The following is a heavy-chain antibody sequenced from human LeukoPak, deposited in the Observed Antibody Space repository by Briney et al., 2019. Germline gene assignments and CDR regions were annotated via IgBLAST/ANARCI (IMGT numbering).Heavy chain of an antibody. J-gene: IGHJ4*02. Sequence: SETLSLTCTVSGGSISSYYWSWIRQPPGKGLEWIGYIYYSGSTNYNPSLKSRVTISVDTSKNQFSLKLSSVTAADTAVYYCVRAQYSSSWDKIYYFGYWGQGTLVTVSS. CDR3: VRAQYSSSWDKIYYFGY. CDR2: IYYSGST. D-gene: IGHD6-13*01. V-gene: IGHV4-59*01. CDR1: GGSISSYY.